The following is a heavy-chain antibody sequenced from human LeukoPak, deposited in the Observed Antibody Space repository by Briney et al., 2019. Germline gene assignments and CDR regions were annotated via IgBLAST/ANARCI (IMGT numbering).Heavy chain of an antibody. CDR2: IIPILGTA. J-gene: IGHJ6*03. CDR1: GYTFTSYG. D-gene: IGHD5-12*01. CDR3: ASGVKRGYSGYDFYYYYMDV. V-gene: IGHV1-69*05. Sequence: ASGKVSCKASGYTFTSYGISWVRQAPGQGLEWMGGIIPILGTANYAQKFQGRVTITTDESTSTAYMELSSLRSEDTAVYYCASGVKRGYSGYDFYYYYMDVWGKGTTVTVSS.